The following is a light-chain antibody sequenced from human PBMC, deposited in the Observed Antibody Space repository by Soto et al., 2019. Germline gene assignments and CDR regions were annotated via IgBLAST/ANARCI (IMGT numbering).Light chain of an antibody. CDR3: QQVDSYPRT. Sequence: IQLTQSQSSLAPSVGRSINITSLASQGIGTYLVWYQQKSGKDPTVMIYASSTLQTGVPSRFSGSGSGTDFSLTISSLHPEEVATYYCQQVDSYPRTFGQGTKVDI. CDR1: QGIGTY. J-gene: IGKJ1*01. V-gene: IGKV1-9*01. CDR2: ASS.